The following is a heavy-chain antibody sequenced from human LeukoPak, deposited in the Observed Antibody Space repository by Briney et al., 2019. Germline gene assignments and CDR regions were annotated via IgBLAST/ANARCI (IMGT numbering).Heavy chain of an antibody. D-gene: IGHD4-17*01. CDR3: AREAYGDFYFDY. J-gene: IGHJ4*02. CDR1: GFTFSIYA. V-gene: IGHV3-30*04. CDR2: TSYDGSNK. Sequence: GGSLRLSCAASGFTFSIYAMDWVRQAPGKGLGWVAVTSYDGSNKYYADSVKGRFTISRDNSKNTLYLQMNSLRADDTAVYYCAREAYGDFYFDYWGQGTLVTVSS.